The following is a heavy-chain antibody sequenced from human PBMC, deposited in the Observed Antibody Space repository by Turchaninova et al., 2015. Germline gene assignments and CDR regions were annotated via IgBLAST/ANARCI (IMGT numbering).Heavy chain of an antibody. CDR3: SHTGTLITVPVDY. CDR1: GFSLSTRGLG. D-gene: IGHD6-19*01. CDR2: IYRNDDK. Sequence: QITLKESGPTLVKPTQTLTLTCTFSGFSLSTRGLGVGWIRQPPGKALAWIELIYRNDDKRYCSSLMSRLTIPKDTSKNQVLLTMTNMDPVDTATYYCSHTGTLITVPVDYWGQGTLVTVSS. J-gene: IGHJ4*02. V-gene: IGHV2-5*01.